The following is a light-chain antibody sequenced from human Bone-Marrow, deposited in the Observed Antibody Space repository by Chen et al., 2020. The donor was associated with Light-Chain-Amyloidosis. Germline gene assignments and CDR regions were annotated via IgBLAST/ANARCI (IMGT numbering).Light chain of an antibody. CDR3: QQSYSNPRT. V-gene: IGKV1-39*01. CDR1: QNIGTF. Sequence: DIPMTQSPPSLSASIGARVTITCRASQNIGTFLHWYQQKPGKAPKLLIFAASTLQGEVPSRFTGSGSGTDFILTINSLQLEDFATYYCQQSYSNPRTFGQGTKVEI. CDR2: AAS. J-gene: IGKJ2*02.